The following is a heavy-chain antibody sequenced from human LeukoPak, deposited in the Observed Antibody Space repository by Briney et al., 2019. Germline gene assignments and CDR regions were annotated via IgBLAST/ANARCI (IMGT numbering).Heavy chain of an antibody. D-gene: IGHD6-13*01. CDR1: GGSISNGVYY. CDR3: AREPGSSSWFDY. V-gene: IGHV4-30-4*08. Sequence: KPSETLSLTCNVSGGSISNGVYYWSWIRQPPGKSLEWIGYIYYGGSAYYSPSLKSRGTISVDTSKNQFSLNLTSMTAADTAVYYCAREPGSSSWFDYWGQGTLVTVSS. CDR2: IYYGGSA. J-gene: IGHJ4*02.